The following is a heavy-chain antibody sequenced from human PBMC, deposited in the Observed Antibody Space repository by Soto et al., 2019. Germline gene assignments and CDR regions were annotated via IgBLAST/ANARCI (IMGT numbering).Heavy chain of an antibody. CDR2: ISYSSRTI. Sequence: GGSLRLSCAASGFTFSSYSMNWVRQAPGQGLEWVSHISYSSRTIYYVDSVKGRFTVSRDNVKNLLYLQMNSLRDEDTAVYYCERKSIRIYYYAMDVWGQGTTATVSS. J-gene: IGHJ6*02. CDR1: GFTFSSYS. V-gene: IGHV3-48*02. D-gene: IGHD2-21*01. CDR3: ERKSIRIYYYAMDV.